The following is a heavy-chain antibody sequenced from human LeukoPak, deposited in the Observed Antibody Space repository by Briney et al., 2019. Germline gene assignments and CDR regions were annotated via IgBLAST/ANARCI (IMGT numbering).Heavy chain of an antibody. D-gene: IGHD6-19*01. CDR3: AKGPASRPVYSSGWYVDWYLDL. CDR1: GESLRGYN. CDR2: INHSGST. Sequence: SETLSLTCAVYGESLRGYNWSWLRQPPGKGREGLGEINHSGSTDYNPSLKRRVTISVDTSKNQISLKLSSVTAADTAVYYCAKGPASRPVYSSGWYVDWYLDLWGRGTLVTVSS. J-gene: IGHJ2*01. V-gene: IGHV4-34*01.